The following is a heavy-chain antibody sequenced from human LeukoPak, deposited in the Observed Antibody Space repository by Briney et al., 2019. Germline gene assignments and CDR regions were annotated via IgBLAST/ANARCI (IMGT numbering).Heavy chain of an antibody. Sequence: SETLSLTCTVSSGSISSSSYYWGWIRQPPGKGLEWIGSIYYSGSTYYNPSLKSRVTISVDTSKNQFSLKLSSVTAADTAVYYCARQVTGYFDYWGQGTLVTVSS. CDR2: IYYSGST. J-gene: IGHJ4*02. D-gene: IGHD2-21*02. CDR3: ARQVTGYFDY. V-gene: IGHV4-39*01. CDR1: SGSISSSSYY.